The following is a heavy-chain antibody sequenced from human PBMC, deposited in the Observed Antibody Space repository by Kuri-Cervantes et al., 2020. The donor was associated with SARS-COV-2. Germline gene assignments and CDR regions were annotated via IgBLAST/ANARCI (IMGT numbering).Heavy chain of an antibody. J-gene: IGHJ4*02. Sequence: GESLKISCKGSGYTFTSYWIAWVRQMPGKGLEWMGIIYPGDSDIRYGPSFQGQVTISADKSISTAYLQWSSLKASDTAIFFCARGVGYNSIGPFDYWGQGTLVTVSS. V-gene: IGHV5-51*01. CDR1: GYTFTSYW. D-gene: IGHD6-25*01. CDR2: IYPGDSDI. CDR3: ARGVGYNSIGPFDY.